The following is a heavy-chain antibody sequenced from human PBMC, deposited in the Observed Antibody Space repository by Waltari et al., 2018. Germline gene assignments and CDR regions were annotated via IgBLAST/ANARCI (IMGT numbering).Heavy chain of an antibody. J-gene: IGHJ6*02. Sequence: QVQLVESGGGVVQPGRSLRLSCAASGFTFSSYGMHWVRQAPGKGLEWVAVISYDGSNKYYADSVKGRFTISRDNSKNTLYLQMNSLRAEDTAVYYCAKDERWLQSYYYYGMDVWGQGTTVTVSS. CDR1: GFTFSSYG. V-gene: IGHV3-30*18. CDR2: ISYDGSNK. CDR3: AKDERWLQSYYYYGMDV. D-gene: IGHD5-12*01.